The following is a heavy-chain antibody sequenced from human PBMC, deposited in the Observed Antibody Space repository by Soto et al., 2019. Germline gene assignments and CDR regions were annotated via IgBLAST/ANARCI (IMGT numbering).Heavy chain of an antibody. Sequence: ASVKVSCKASGYTFTGYYMHWVRQAPGQGLEWMGWINPNSGGTNYAQKFQGWVTMTRDTSISTAYMELSRLRSDDTAVYYCAREHSSGWYGESWFDPWGQGTLVTVSS. CDR2: INPNSGGT. CDR3: AREHSSGWYGESWFDP. J-gene: IGHJ5*02. V-gene: IGHV1-2*04. CDR1: GYTFTGYY. D-gene: IGHD6-13*01.